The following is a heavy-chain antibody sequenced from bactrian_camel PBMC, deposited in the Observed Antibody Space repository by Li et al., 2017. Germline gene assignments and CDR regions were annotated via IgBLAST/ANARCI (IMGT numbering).Heavy chain of an antibody. J-gene: IGHJ4*01. V-gene: IGHV3S40*01. Sequence: DVQLVESGGGSVQAGGSLRLSCAASGFTFSGYAMSWVRQAPGKGLEWVSAIGSGGGGGTTYYADSVKGRFTISRDNAENTVSLQMNDLGPEDTALYYCAARRAIPGTTFFPYWGQGTQVTVS. D-gene: IGHD6*01. CDR2: IGSGGGGGTT. CDR3: AARRAIPGTTFFPY. CDR1: GFTFSGYA.